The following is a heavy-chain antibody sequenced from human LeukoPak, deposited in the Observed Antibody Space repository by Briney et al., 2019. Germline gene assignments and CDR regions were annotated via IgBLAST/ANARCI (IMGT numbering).Heavy chain of an antibody. CDR1: GDSFAPHD. D-gene: IGHD6-19*01. Sequence: ASVKVSCKSPGDSFAPHDISWIRQAPGEGPEWMGWISGYNGKTRFAQKFQDRLVMTPDKATNTVYMEMRSLRSDDTALYFCARGVRRSGWNDSFDLWGQGTLITVSS. J-gene: IGHJ3*01. CDR2: ISGYNGKT. CDR3: ARGVRRSGWNDSFDL. V-gene: IGHV1-18*01.